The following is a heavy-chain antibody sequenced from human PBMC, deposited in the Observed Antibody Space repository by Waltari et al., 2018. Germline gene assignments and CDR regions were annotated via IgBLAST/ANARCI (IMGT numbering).Heavy chain of an antibody. V-gene: IGHV3-7*01. CDR2: IKQDGSEK. J-gene: IGHJ4*02. Sequence: EVQLVESGGGLVQPGGSLRLSCAASGFTFSSYWMSWVRQAPGKGLEWVANIKQDGSEKYYVDSVKGRFTISRDNAKNSQYLQMNSLRAEDTAVYYCARVGRHYYDSSGYSPPGDYWGQGTLVTVSS. CDR1: GFTFSSYW. D-gene: IGHD3-22*01. CDR3: ARVGRHYYDSSGYSPPGDY.